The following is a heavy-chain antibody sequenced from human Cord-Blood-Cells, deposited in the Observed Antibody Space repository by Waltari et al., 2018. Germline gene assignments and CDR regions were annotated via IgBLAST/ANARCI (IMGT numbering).Heavy chain of an antibody. CDR2: WDDDK. J-gene: IGHJ4*02. V-gene: IGHV2-5*02. CDR3: AHMARHIYSGYDLVFDY. D-gene: IGHD5-12*01. Sequence: WDDDKRYSPSLKSRLTITKDTSKNQVVLTMTNMDPVDTATYYCAHMARHIYSGYDLVFDYWGQGTLVTVSS.